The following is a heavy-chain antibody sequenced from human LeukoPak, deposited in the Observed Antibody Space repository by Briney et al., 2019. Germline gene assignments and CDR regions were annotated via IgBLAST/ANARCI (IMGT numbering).Heavy chain of an antibody. CDR1: GGSISSYY. V-gene: IGHV4-59*01. J-gene: IGHJ4*02. D-gene: IGHD3-22*01. CDR3: ARHYYDSSGYYYFIPYFDY. CDR2: IYYSGST. Sequence: SETLSLTCTVSGGSISSYYWSWIRQPPGKGPEWIGYIYYSGSTNYNPSLKSRVTISVDTSKNQFSLKLSSVTAADTAVYYCARHYYDSSGYYYFIPYFDYWGQGTLVTVSS.